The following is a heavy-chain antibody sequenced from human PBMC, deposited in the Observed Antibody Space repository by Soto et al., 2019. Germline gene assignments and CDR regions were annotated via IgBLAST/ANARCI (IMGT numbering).Heavy chain of an antibody. CDR1: GFTFSSYG. D-gene: IGHD6-19*01. CDR3: AKDIRYSSGWDY. V-gene: IGHV3-30*18. CDR2: ISYDGSNK. Sequence: PGGSLRLSCAASGFTFSSYGMHWVRPAPGKGLEWVAVISYDGSNKYYADSVKGRFTISRDNSKNTLYLQMNSLRAEDTDVYYCAKDIRYSSGWDYWGQGTLVTVSS. J-gene: IGHJ4*02.